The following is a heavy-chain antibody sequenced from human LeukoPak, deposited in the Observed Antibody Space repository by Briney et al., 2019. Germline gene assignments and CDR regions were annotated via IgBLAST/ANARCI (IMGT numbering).Heavy chain of an antibody. V-gene: IGHV4-59*08. CDR3: ARQTGSGLFILP. D-gene: IGHD3/OR15-3a*01. CDR1: GGSISTYY. Sequence: PSETLSLTCTVSGGSISTYYWSWIRQPPGKGLEWIGYIYYTGSTNYNPSLKSRVTISVDTSKNQFSLKLSSVTAADTAVYYCARQTGSGLFILPGGQGTLVTVSS. J-gene: IGHJ4*02. CDR2: IYYTGST.